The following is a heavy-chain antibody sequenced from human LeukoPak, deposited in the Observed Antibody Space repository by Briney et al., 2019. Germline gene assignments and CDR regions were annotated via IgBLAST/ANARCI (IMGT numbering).Heavy chain of an antibody. D-gene: IGHD3-3*01. Sequence: SETLSLTCTVSGGSVSSSSYYWGWIRQPPGKGLEWIGEINHSGSTNYNPSLKSRVTISVDTSKNQFSLKLSSVTAADTAVYYCARHRWSGSNYYYYYMDVWGKGTTVTVSS. J-gene: IGHJ6*03. CDR1: GGSVSSSSYY. CDR3: ARHRWSGSNYYYYYMDV. V-gene: IGHV4-39*01. CDR2: INHSGST.